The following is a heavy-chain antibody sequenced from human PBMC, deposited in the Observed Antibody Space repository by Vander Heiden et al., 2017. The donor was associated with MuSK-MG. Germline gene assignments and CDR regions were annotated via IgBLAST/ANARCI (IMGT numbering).Heavy chain of an antibody. D-gene: IGHD6-6*01. CDR2: ICAGGSDT. CDR1: GYSFNSHG. CDR3: ARRGSTSEWFDP. V-gene: IGHV5-51*01. J-gene: IGHJ5*02. Sequence: EVQLVPSGAEGQKDGESLKIFCKGSGYSFNSHGLGWVRQMPGRGQEWMGTICAGGSDTRDSPSFQGQVTISADKSINTAYLQWSSLAASDTAMYYWARRGSTSEWFDPWCQGTQVTVSS.